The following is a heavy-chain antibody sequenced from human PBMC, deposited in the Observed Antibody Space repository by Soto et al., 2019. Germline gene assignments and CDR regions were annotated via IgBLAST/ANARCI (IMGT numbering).Heavy chain of an antibody. D-gene: IGHD2-21*01. CDR1: GFTFSSDS. J-gene: IGHJ6*02. Sequence: GGSLRLSCAASGFTFSSDSMNWVRQAPGKGLEWVSYISSSSSTIYYADSVKGRFTISRDNAKNSLYLQMNSLRDEDTAVYYCASELGDVKQTTPFYYYYGMDVWGQGTTVTVSS. V-gene: IGHV3-48*02. CDR3: ASELGDVKQTTPFYYYYGMDV. CDR2: ISSSSSTI.